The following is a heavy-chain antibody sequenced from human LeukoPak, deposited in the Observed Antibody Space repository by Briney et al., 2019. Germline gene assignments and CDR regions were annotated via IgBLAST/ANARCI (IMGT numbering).Heavy chain of an antibody. J-gene: IGHJ5*02. D-gene: IGHD3-3*01. CDR1: GGSISSYY. Sequence: SETLSLTCTVSGGSISSYYWSWIRQPPGKGLEWIGYIYYSGSTNYNPSLKSRVTISVDTSKNQFSLKLSSVTAADTAVYYCARVNGRGRITIFGAHGGWFDPWGQGTLVTVSS. CDR2: IYYSGST. V-gene: IGHV4-59*01. CDR3: ARVNGRGRITIFGAHGGWFDP.